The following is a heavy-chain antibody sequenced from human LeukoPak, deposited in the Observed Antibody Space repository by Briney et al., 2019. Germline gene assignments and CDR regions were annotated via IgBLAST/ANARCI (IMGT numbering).Heavy chain of an antibody. J-gene: IGHJ5*02. Sequence: GGSLRLSCAASGFTFSSYSMNWVRQAPGKGLEWVSYISSSTSTIYYADSVKGRFTISRDNAKNSLYLQMNSLRAEDTAVYYCAKDFVAYYYGSGSYDWFDPWGQGTLVTVSS. D-gene: IGHD3-10*01. CDR2: ISSSTSTI. CDR3: AKDFVAYYYGSGSYDWFDP. V-gene: IGHV3-48*04. CDR1: GFTFSSYS.